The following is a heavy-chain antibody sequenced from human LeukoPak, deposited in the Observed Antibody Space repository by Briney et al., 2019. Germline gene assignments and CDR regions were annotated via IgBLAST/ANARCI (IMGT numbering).Heavy chain of an antibody. D-gene: IGHD2-21*02. CDR2: ISRSSSTI. V-gene: IGHV3-48*04. CDR1: GFTFSGYS. J-gene: IGHJ4*02. CDR3: ASGGIVVVTAIDY. Sequence: GGSPRLSCAASGFTFSGYSMNWVRQAPGKGLEWLSYISRSSSTIYYADSVKGRFTISRDSAKNSLFLHMNSLRAEDTALYYCASGGIVVVTAIDYWGQGTLVAVSS.